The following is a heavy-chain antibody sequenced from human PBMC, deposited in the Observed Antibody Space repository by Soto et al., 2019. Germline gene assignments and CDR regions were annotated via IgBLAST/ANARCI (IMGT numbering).Heavy chain of an antibody. V-gene: IGHV3-30-3*01. J-gene: IGHJ5*02. Sequence: QVQLVESGGGVVQPGRSLRLSCAASGFTFSSYAMHWVRQAPGKGLEWVAVISYDGSNKYYADSVKGRFTISRDNSKTSLYVQMNSLRAEDTAVYYCDSHRIAVAVHHWGQGTLVTVFS. CDR3: DSHRIAVAVHH. CDR2: ISYDGSNK. D-gene: IGHD6-19*01. CDR1: GFTFSSYA.